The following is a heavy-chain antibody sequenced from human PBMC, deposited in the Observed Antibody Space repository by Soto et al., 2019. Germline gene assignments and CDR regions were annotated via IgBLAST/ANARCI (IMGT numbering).Heavy chain of an antibody. CDR1: GFTFSSYG. V-gene: IGHV3-30*18. CDR2: ISYDGSNK. D-gene: IGHD6-19*01. Sequence: GGSLRLSCAASGFTFSSYGMHWVRQAPGKGLEWVAVISYDGSNKYYADSVKGRFTISRDNSKNTLYLQMNSLRAEDTAVYYCAKVGSGRYVDYWGQGTLVTVSS. CDR3: AKVGSGRYVDY. J-gene: IGHJ4*02.